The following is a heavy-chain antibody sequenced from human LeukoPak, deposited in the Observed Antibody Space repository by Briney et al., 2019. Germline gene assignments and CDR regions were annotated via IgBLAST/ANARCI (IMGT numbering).Heavy chain of an antibody. CDR2: ISSSSSYI. V-gene: IGHV3-21*01. Sequence: KPGGSLRLSCAASGFTFSSYSMNWVRQAPGKGLEWVSSISSSSSYIYYADSVKGRFTISRDNAKNSLYLQMNSLRAEDTAVYYCARDEGKGIAVAGTWVYYYYGMDVWGQGTTVTVSS. J-gene: IGHJ6*02. D-gene: IGHD6-19*01. CDR3: ARDEGKGIAVAGTWVYYYYGMDV. CDR1: GFTFSSYS.